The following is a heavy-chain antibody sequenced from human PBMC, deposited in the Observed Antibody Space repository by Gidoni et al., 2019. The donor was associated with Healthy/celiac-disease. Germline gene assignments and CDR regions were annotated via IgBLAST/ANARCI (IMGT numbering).Heavy chain of an antibody. CDR3: ARVRRAAGTDY. J-gene: IGHJ4*02. CDR2: INHSGST. CDR1: GGSFSGYY. Sequence: QVQLQQWGAGLLKPSATLSLTCAVYGGSFSGYYWSWIRQPPGKGLEWIGEINHSGSTNYNPSLKSRVTISVDTSKNQFSLKLGSVTAADTAVYYCARVRRAAGTDYWGQGTLVTVSS. D-gene: IGHD6-13*01. V-gene: IGHV4-34*01.